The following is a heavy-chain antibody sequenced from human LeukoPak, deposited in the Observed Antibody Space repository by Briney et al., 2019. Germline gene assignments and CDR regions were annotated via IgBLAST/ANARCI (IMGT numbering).Heavy chain of an antibody. Sequence: SETLSLTCAVSGGSISSSNWWSWVRQPPGKGLEWIGEIYHSGSTNYNPSLKSRVTISVDKSKNQFSLKLSSVTAADTAVYYCARSQGYSARGGDDYWGQGTLVTVSS. CDR1: GGSISSSNW. CDR3: ARSQGYSARGGDDY. V-gene: IGHV4-4*02. CDR2: IYHSGST. J-gene: IGHJ4*02. D-gene: IGHD5-12*01.